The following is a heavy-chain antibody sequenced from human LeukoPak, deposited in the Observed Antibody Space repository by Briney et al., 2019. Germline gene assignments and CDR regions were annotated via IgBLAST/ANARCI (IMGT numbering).Heavy chain of an antibody. CDR3: ARRVVGPDAFDI. V-gene: IGHV4-38-2*01. D-gene: IGHD2-15*01. Sequence: SETLSLTCSVSGYSISSGNYWGWIRLPPGKGLQWIGSIYHSGSTYYNPSLKSRVTISVDTSKNQFSLKLSSVTAADTAVYYCARRVVGPDAFDIWGQGTMVTVSS. J-gene: IGHJ3*02. CDR1: GYSISSGNY. CDR2: IYHSGST.